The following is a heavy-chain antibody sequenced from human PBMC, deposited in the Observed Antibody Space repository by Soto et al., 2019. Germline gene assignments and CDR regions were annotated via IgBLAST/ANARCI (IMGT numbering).Heavy chain of an antibody. CDR1: GYSFTSYG. CDR2: ISTYNVNT. V-gene: IGHV1-18*01. D-gene: IGHD5-12*01. CDR3: ARALVSTIFPDY. Sequence: QVQLVQSGAEVKKPGASVKVSCKTSGYSFTSYGISWVRQAPGQGLEWMGWISTYNVNTYYAQKIQGRVTMTTDTSRTTAYMELRSLSSGDTAVYYCARALVSTIFPDYWGQGTLVTVSS. J-gene: IGHJ4*02.